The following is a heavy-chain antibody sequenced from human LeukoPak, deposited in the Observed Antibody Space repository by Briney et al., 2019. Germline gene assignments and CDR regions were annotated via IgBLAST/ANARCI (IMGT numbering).Heavy chain of an antibody. CDR1: GFTFSTYG. CDR2: IRNDGSNK. Sequence: GGSLRLSCAASGFTFSTYGMHWVRQAPGKGLEWVAVIRNDGSNKYYADSVKGRFTISRDNSKNTLYLQMNSLRAEDTAVYYCARGLEGFDYWGQGTLVTVSS. V-gene: IGHV3-33*01. J-gene: IGHJ4*02. CDR3: ARGLEGFDY.